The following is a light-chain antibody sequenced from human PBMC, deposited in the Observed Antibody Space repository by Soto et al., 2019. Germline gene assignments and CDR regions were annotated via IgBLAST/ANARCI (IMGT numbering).Light chain of an antibody. J-gene: IGKJ5*01. CDR1: QSVSSSY. CDR3: QQYGSPIT. CDR2: GAS. V-gene: IGKV3-20*01. Sequence: EIVLTQSPGTLSLSPGERATLSCRASQSVSSSYLAWYQQKPGQAPRLLIYGASSRATGIPDRFSGSGSGTDFTLTTSRLEPEDFAVYYCQQYGSPITFGQGTRLEI.